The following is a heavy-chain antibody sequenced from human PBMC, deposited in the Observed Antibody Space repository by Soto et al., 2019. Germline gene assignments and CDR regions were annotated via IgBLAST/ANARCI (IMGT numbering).Heavy chain of an antibody. Sequence: SGPTLVNPTQTLTLTCTFSGFSLSTSGVGVGWIRQPPGKALEWLAFIYWDDDKRYSPSLKSRLTIIKDTSKNQVVLRMTNMDLVDTAKYNGAPRGVGGVTYFFTPGGQETLVT. V-gene: IGHV2-5*02. CDR2: IYWDDDK. D-gene: IGHD5-18*01. J-gene: IGHJ5*02. CDR3: APRGVGGVTYFFTP. CDR1: GFSLSTSGVG.